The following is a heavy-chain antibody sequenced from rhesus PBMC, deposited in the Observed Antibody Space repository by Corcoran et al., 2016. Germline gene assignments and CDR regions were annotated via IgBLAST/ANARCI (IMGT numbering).Heavy chain of an antibody. V-gene: IGHV4S9*01. Sequence: QVQLPESGPGLVKPSETLSLTCAVSGGSISDNYYWHLIRQPQGKGLEWIGNIDGSSGGTHYNPTLTSRGTMSKDTSKNQFYLKLSAVTAADTYVYYCARGYMWTVSVWGRGVLVTISS. CDR3: ARGYMWTVSV. CDR1: GGSISDNYY. CDR2: IDGSSGGT. D-gene: IGHD3-3*01. J-gene: IGHJ5-2*02.